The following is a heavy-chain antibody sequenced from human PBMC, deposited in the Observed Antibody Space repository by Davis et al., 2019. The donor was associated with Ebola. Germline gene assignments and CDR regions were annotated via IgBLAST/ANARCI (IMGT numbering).Heavy chain of an antibody. CDR3: VKGVVVVTAYMSH. J-gene: IGHJ1*01. Sequence: GESLKISCAASGFTFSSYWMHWVRQAPGKGLVWVSRINSDGSSTSYADSVKGRFTISRDNAKNTLYLQMNSLRAEDTAVYYCVKGVVVVTAYMSHWGQGTLVTVSS. CDR2: INSDGSST. V-gene: IGHV3-74*01. D-gene: IGHD2-21*02. CDR1: GFTFSSYW.